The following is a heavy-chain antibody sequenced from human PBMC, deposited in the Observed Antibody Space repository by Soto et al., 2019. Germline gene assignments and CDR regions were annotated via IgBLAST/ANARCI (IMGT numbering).Heavy chain of an antibody. CDR3: AKGDAYYDFNSGQ. CDR2: ISGSGASI. CDR1: GFTFRTYA. J-gene: IGHJ4*02. Sequence: GGSLRLSCAASGFTFRTYAMSWVRQAPGMGLEWVSAISGSGASIYYADSVKGRFTISRDNSKNTLYLQMNSLRAEDTAIYFCAKGDAYYDFNSGQWGQGTLVTVSS. D-gene: IGHD3-3*01. V-gene: IGHV3-23*01.